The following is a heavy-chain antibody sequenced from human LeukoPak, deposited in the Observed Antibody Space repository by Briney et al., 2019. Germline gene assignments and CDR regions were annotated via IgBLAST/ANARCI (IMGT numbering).Heavy chain of an antibody. CDR1: GFTVSSNY. V-gene: IGHV3-53*01. CDR3: ARAGSSSWFYYFDY. Sequence: GGSLRLSCAASGFTVSSNYMSWVRQAPGKGLEWVSVIYSGGSTYYADSVKGRFTISRDNSKNTLYLQMNSLRAEDTAVHYCARAGSSSWFYYFDYWGQGTLVTVSS. CDR2: IYSGGST. J-gene: IGHJ4*02. D-gene: IGHD6-13*01.